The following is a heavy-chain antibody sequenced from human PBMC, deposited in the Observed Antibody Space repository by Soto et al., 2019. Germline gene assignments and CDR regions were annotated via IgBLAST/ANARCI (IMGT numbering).Heavy chain of an antibody. V-gene: IGHV1-18*01. J-gene: IGHJ3*02. D-gene: IGHD2-2*01. Sequence: ASVKVSCKASGYTFTSYGISWVRQAPGQGLEWMGWISAYNGNTNYAQKLQGRVTMTTDTSTSTAYMELRSLRSDDTAVYYCARDGIVVVPAARDAFDIWGQGTMVTVSS. CDR2: ISAYNGNT. CDR3: ARDGIVVVPAARDAFDI. CDR1: GYTFTSYG.